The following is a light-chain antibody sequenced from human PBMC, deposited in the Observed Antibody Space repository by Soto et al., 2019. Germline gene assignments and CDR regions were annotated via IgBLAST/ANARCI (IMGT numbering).Light chain of an antibody. CDR3: QHLNDYRYT. CDR2: AAS. CDR1: QAIRSS. Sequence: DIQLTQSPSFLSASVGARVTITCRASQAIRSSLAWYQHNPGKAPKLLIYAASTLQNGVPSSFSGSGSGTEFTLTISSLQPEDFATYYCQHLNDYRYTFGQGTKVEIK. V-gene: IGKV1-9*01. J-gene: IGKJ2*01.